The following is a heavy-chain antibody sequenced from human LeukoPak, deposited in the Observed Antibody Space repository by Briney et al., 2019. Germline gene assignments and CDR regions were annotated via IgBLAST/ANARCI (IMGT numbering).Heavy chain of an antibody. CDR2: IYSGGST. J-gene: IGHJ4*02. D-gene: IGHD3-22*01. Sequence: PGGSLRLSCAASGFTVSGNYMSWVRQAPGKGLEWVSVIYSGGSTYFADSVKGRFTISRDNSKNTLYLQMNSLRAEDTAVYYCARTNYYDSSGFLLDYWGQGTLVTVSS. V-gene: IGHV3-53*01. CDR3: ARTNYYDSSGFLLDY. CDR1: GFTVSGNY.